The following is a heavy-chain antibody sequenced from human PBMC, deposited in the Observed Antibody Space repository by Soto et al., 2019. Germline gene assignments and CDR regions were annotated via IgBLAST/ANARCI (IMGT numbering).Heavy chain of an antibody. Sequence: QVQLVQSGAEVKKPGASVKVSCKASGYTFTSYDINWVRQATGQGLEWMGGMNPNSGNTGHAQKFQGRVTMTRNTSISTAYMELSSLRSEDTAVYYCARGKGADGYSRFDYWGHGTLVTVSS. J-gene: IGHJ4*01. CDR3: ARGKGADGYSRFDY. V-gene: IGHV1-8*01. D-gene: IGHD5-18*01. CDR1: GYTFTSYD. CDR2: MNPNSGNT.